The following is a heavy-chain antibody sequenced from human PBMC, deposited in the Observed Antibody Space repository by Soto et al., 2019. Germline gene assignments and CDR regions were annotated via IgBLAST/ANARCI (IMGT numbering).Heavy chain of an antibody. Sequence: SETLSLTCTVSGASVSTGVYYWTWIRQHPGKGLEWIGYIDNSGSTYYNPSLTGRVDISVDTSKNEFSLNLQSLTAADTAFYYCAGAVSEFDARRYRTSYFDQWGQGILVTVYS. V-gene: IGHV4-31*03. CDR1: GASVSTGVYY. CDR2: IDNSGST. D-gene: IGHD4-17*01. CDR3: AGAVSEFDARRYRTSYFDQ. J-gene: IGHJ4*02.